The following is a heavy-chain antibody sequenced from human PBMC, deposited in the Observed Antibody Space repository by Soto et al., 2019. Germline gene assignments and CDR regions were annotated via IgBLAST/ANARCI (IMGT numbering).Heavy chain of an antibody. J-gene: IGHJ4*02. CDR3: ARDLGIAVAGAPSWYFVY. D-gene: IGHD6-19*01. CDR1: GFTFSSYG. Sequence: QVQLVESGGGVVQPGRSLRLSCAASGFTFSSYGMHWVRQAPGKGLEWVAVIWYDGSNKYYADSVKGRFTISRDNSKNTLYLQMNSLRAEDTAVYYCARDLGIAVAGAPSWYFVYCGQGTLVTVSS. V-gene: IGHV3-33*01. CDR2: IWYDGSNK.